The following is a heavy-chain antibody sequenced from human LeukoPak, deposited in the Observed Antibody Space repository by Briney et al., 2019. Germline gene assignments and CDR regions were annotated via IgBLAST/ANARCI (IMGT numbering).Heavy chain of an antibody. Sequence: ASVKVSCKASGYTFTSYGISWVRQAPGQGLEGMGWISAYNGNTNYAQKLQGRVTMTTDTSTSTAYMELRSLRSDDTAVYYCARDPLYYDFWSGSPYYFDYWGQGTLVTVSS. V-gene: IGHV1-18*01. CDR1: GYTFTSYG. D-gene: IGHD3-3*01. J-gene: IGHJ4*02. CDR2: ISAYNGNT. CDR3: ARDPLYYDFWSGSPYYFDY.